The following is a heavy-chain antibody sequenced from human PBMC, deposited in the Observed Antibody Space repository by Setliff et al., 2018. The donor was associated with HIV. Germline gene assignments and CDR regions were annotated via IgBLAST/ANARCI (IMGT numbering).Heavy chain of an antibody. V-gene: IGHV3-30*02. J-gene: IGHJ4*02. D-gene: IGHD3-22*01. CDR2: IRYDGSNK. Sequence: AGGSLRLSCAASGFTFRSYGMHWVRQAPGKGLEWVAFIRYDGSNKYYADSVKGRFTISRDNSKNTLYLQMNSRRAEDTAVYYCAKDRYYDSSGSPFDYWGQGTLVTVSS. CDR1: GFTFRSYG. CDR3: AKDRYYDSSGSPFDY.